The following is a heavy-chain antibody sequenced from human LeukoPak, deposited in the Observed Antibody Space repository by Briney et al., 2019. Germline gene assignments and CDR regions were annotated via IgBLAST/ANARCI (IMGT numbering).Heavy chain of an antibody. D-gene: IGHD6-13*01. V-gene: IGHV3-11*01. Sequence: SPGGSLRLSCAASGFTFSDYNMSWIRQAPGKGLEWVSYISSSGSTIYYADSVKGRFTISRDNAKNSLYLQMNSLRAEDTAVYYCARDERTLVDYYGMDVWGQGTTVTVSS. CDR3: ARDERTLVDYYGMDV. J-gene: IGHJ6*02. CDR1: GFTFSDYN. CDR2: ISSSGSTI.